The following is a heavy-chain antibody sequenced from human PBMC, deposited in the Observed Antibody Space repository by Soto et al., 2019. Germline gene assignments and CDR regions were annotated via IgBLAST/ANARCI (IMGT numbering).Heavy chain of an antibody. Sequence: GGSLRLSCATSGFDFSNTWIHWVRQVPGQGLVWVSRINSDGSSIIYADSVKGRFTLSRDNAKNTVHLQMSSLRVEDTAVYYCAKDWYHTIDSWGQGIPVTVSS. CDR1: GFDFSNTW. J-gene: IGHJ4*02. V-gene: IGHV3-74*01. D-gene: IGHD1-20*01. CDR2: INSDGSSI. CDR3: AKDWYHTIDS.